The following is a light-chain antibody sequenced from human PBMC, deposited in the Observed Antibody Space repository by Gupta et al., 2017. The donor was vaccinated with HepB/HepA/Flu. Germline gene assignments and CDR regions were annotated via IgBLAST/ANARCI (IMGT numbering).Light chain of an antibody. V-gene: IGLV4-60*03. CDR3: ETWDSKV. Sequence: QPVLTQSSSASAYLGSSVKLTCTLSSGHSSYIIAWHQQQPGKAPRYLMKLEGSGSYNKGSGVPDRFSGSSSGADSYLTISNLQAEDEADYYCETWDSKVFGGGTKLTVL. CDR2: LEGSGSY. CDR1: SGHSSYI. J-gene: IGLJ2*01.